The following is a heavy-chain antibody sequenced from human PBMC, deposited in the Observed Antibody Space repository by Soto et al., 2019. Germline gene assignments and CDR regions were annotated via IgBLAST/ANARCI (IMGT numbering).Heavy chain of an antibody. Sequence: SETLSLTCTFSCGSIVGDSWSWTRQAPGKGLDFIGYIYHSGSTNYNPSLKSRVTISMDTSKNQFSLRLSSVTAADTAVYYCARAGIVQVSYAMDVWGQGTTVTVSS. CDR3: ARAGIVQVSYAMDV. D-gene: IGHD2-8*01. CDR2: IYHSGST. V-gene: IGHV4-59*01. CDR1: CGSIVGDS. J-gene: IGHJ6*02.